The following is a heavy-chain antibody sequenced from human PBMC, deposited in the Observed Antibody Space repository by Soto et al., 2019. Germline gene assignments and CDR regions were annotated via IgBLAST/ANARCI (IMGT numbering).Heavy chain of an antibody. D-gene: IGHD2-2*02. CDR3: ARGHIVVVPAAIGEYNWFDP. CDR1: GGSISSGDYY. V-gene: IGHV4-30-4*01. J-gene: IGHJ5*02. Sequence: SETLSLTCTVSGGSISSGDYYWSWIRQPPGKGLEWIGYIYYSRSTYYNPSLKSRVTISVDTSKNQFSLKLSSVTAADTAVYYCARGHIVVVPAAIGEYNWFDPWGQGTLVTVSS. CDR2: IYYSRST.